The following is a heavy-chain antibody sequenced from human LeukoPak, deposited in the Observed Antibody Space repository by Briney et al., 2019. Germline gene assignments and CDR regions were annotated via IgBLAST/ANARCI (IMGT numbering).Heavy chain of an antibody. Sequence: SETLSLTCTVSGGSISSYYWSWIRQPPGKGLEWIGYIYYSGSTKYNPSLKSRVTISVDTSRNQFSLKVSSVTDADTALYFCARTTSNGSADYWGQGTQVTVSA. D-gene: IGHD2-8*01. CDR1: GGSISSYY. CDR2: IYYSGST. V-gene: IGHV4-59*08. J-gene: IGHJ4*02. CDR3: ARTTSNGSADY.